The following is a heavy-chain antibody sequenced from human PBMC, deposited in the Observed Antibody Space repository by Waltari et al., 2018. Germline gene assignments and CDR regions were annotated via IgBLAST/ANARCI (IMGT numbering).Heavy chain of an antibody. V-gene: IGHV1-3*01. CDR1: GYTFTGYA. CDR3: ARDISGPYGSGTAYNWFDP. CDR2: INAGNGNT. D-gene: IGHD3-10*01. J-gene: IGHJ5*02. Sequence: QVQLVQSGAEVKKPGASVKVSCKASGYTFTGYAMHWVRQAPGQRLEWMGWINAGNGNTKYSQKFQGRVTITRDTSASTAYMELSSLRSEDTAVYYCARDISGPYGSGTAYNWFDPWGQGTLVTVSS.